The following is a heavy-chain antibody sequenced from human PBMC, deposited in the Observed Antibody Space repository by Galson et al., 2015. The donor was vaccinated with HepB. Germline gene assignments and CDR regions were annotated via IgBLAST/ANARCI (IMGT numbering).Heavy chain of an antibody. CDR3: ARGGSYRDAFDI. CDR2: LYYGGTT. V-gene: IGHV4-59*02. J-gene: IGHJ3*02. D-gene: IGHD1-26*01. CDR1: GGSVSDYY. Sequence: LSLTCTVSGGSVSDYYWSWIRQPPGKGLEWIGYLYYGGTTSSNPSLNSRVTISIGTSKNQFSLKLTSVTAADTAVYSCARGGSYRDAFDIWGQGTMVAVSS.